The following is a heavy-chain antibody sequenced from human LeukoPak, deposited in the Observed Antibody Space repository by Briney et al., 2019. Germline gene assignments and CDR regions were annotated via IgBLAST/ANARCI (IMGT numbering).Heavy chain of an antibody. CDR2: IYYSGST. V-gene: IGHV4-59*01. D-gene: IGHD3-22*01. J-gene: IGHJ4*02. Sequence: SETLSLTCTVSGGSISSYYWSWIRQPPGKGLEWIGYIYYSGSTNYNPSLKSRLTISVDTSKNQFSLKLSSVTAADTAVYYCARATWLPVGLYYYDSSGYYYYFDSWGQGTLVTVSS. CDR1: GGSISSYY. CDR3: ARATWLPVGLYYYDSSGYYYYFDS.